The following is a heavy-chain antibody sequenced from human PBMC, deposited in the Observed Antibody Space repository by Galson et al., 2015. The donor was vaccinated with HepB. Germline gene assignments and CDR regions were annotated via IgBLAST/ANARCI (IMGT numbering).Heavy chain of an antibody. D-gene: IGHD6-19*01. V-gene: IGHV1-69-2*01. CDR2: VDPEDGET. CDR3: ATDTNLVAVVPFGY. CDR1: GYTFTDYY. Sequence: VKVSCKVSGYTFTDYYMHWVQQAPGKGLEWMGLVDPEDGETIYAEKFQGRVTITADTSTDTAYMELSSLGSEDTAVYYCATDTNLVAVVPFGYWGQGTLVTVSS. J-gene: IGHJ4*02.